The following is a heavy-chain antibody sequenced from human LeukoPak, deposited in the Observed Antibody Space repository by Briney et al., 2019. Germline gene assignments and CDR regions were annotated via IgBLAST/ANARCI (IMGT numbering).Heavy chain of an antibody. J-gene: IGHJ4*02. CDR1: GFTFSSYA. Sequence: PGGSLRLSCAASGFTFSSYAMSWVRQAPGKGLEWVSAISGGGGSTYYADSVKGRFTISRDNSKNTLYLQMNSLRAEDTAVYYCAKDSSDYTHLDYWGQGTLVTVSS. D-gene: IGHD6-19*01. V-gene: IGHV3-23*01. CDR3: AKDSSDYTHLDY. CDR2: ISGGGGST.